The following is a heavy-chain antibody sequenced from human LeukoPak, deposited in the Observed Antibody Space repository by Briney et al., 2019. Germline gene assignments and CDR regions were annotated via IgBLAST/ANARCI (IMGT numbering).Heavy chain of an antibody. CDR2: ISYDGSNK. J-gene: IGHJ4*02. CDR3: AKEPGWRCYYDSSDEYYFDY. CDR1: GFTFSSYG. D-gene: IGHD3-22*01. V-gene: IGHV3-30*18. Sequence: GRSLRLSCAASGFTFSSYGMHWVRQAPGKGLEWVAVISYDGSNKYYADSVKGRFTISRDNSKNTLYLQMNSLRAEDTAVYYCAKEPGWRCYYDSSDEYYFDYWGQGTLVTVSS.